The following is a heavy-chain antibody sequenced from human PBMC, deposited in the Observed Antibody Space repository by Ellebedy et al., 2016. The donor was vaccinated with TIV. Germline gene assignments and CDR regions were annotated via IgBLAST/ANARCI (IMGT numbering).Heavy chain of an antibody. D-gene: IGHD3-10*01. Sequence: PGGSLRLSCSASGFTYNQYGMHWVRQAPGKGLEWVAVITDDGRKDYYSESAKGRFTMPRDNSKNTLLLLMNSLRSEDTAMYYCARDKVRRYYGSGSYTDHWGQGTLVVVSS. V-gene: IGHV3-30*03. J-gene: IGHJ4*02. CDR3: ARDKVRRYYGSGSYTDH. CDR1: GFTYNQYG. CDR2: ITDDGRKD.